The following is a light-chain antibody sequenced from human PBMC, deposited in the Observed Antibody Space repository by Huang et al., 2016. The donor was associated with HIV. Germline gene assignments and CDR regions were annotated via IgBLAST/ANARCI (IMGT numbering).Light chain of an antibody. Sequence: EIMLTQSPATLSLSPGERATLSCRASQSVTTFLAWYQQKPGPPPRLLIFDASNRAAGIPARFSGSGSGTDFTLTISSLEPEDFAVYYCHQRSSWPFTFGPGTKVDVK. CDR3: HQRSSWPFT. V-gene: IGKV3-11*01. J-gene: IGKJ3*01. CDR1: QSVTTF. CDR2: DAS.